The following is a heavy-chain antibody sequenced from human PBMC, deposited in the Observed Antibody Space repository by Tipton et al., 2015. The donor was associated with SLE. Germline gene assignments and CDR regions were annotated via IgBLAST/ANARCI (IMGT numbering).Heavy chain of an antibody. V-gene: IGHV4-59*01. CDR3: ARVWSGYSSSYFDL. CDR2: FYYSGST. CDR1: GGSITTYY. J-gene: IGHJ2*01. D-gene: IGHD3-3*01. Sequence: TLSLTCAVSGGSITTYYWSWIRQSPGKGLEWIGYFYYSGSTKYNPSLKSRVTMSVDTSKNHLSVKLSSVTAADTAIYYCARVWSGYSSSYFDLWGRGTLVTVSS.